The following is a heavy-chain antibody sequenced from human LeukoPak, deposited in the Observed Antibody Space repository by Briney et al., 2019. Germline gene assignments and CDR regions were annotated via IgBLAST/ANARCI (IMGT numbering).Heavy chain of an antibody. V-gene: IGHV5-51*01. D-gene: IGHD3-3*01. CDR2: IYPGDSDT. CDR1: GCSFTSYW. J-gene: IGHJ4*02. Sequence: GESLKISCKGSGCSFTSYWIGWVRQMPGKGLEWMGIIYPGDSDTRYSPSFQGQVTISADKSIRTAYLQWSSLKASDTAMYYCARYSSCDFWSAQAGFDYWGQGALVTVSS. CDR3: ARYSSCDFWSAQAGFDY.